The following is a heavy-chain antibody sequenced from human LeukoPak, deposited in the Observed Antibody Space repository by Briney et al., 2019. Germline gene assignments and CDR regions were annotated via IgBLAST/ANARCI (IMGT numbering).Heavy chain of an antibody. CDR3: AKSGSSIAAPKPSHDAFDI. CDR2: ISWNSGGI. CDR1: GFTFDDYA. D-gene: IGHD6-6*01. V-gene: IGHV3-9*01. J-gene: IGHJ3*02. Sequence: PGRSLRLSCAASGFTFDDYAMHWVRQAPGKGLEWVSGISWNSGGIGYADSVKGRFTISRDNAKNSLYLQMNSLRAEDTALYYCAKSGSSIAAPKPSHDAFDIWGQGTMVTVSS.